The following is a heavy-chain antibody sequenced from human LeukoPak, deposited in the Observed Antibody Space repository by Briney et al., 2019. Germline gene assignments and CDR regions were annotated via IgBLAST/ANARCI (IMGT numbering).Heavy chain of an antibody. CDR3: AKGSGWYREYFQH. D-gene: IGHD6-19*01. Sequence: GESLRLSCAASGFTFSSYSMNWVRQAPGKGLEWVSYISSSSSTIYYADSVKGRFTISRDNAKNSLYLQMNSLRAEDRAVYYCAKGSGWYREYFQHWGQGTLVTVSS. CDR2: ISSSSSTI. J-gene: IGHJ1*01. V-gene: IGHV3-48*04. CDR1: GFTFSSYS.